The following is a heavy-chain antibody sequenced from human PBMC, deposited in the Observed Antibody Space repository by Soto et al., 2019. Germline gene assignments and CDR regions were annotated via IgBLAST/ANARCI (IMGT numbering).Heavy chain of an antibody. Sequence: QITLKESGPTLVKPTQTLTLTCTFSGFSLSTSGVGVGWIRQPPGKALEWLALIYWDDNKRYSPSLKTRLTITKGTSKNQVVLTMTNMDPVDTATYYCAHRIVTNNWFDPWGQGTLVTVSS. J-gene: IGHJ5*02. CDR2: IYWDDNK. V-gene: IGHV2-5*02. CDR3: AHRIVTNNWFDP. CDR1: GFSLSTSGVG. D-gene: IGHD3-22*01.